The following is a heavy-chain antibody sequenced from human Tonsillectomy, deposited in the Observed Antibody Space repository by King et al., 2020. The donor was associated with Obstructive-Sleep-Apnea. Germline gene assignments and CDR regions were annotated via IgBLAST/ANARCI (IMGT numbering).Heavy chain of an antibody. CDR3: ARESTEEIPGC. J-gene: IGHJ4*02. D-gene: IGHD2-21*01. V-gene: IGHV3-7*01. CDR1: GFTFSRYW. Sequence: VQLVESGGGLVQPGGSLRLSCTASGFTFSRYWMSWVRQAPGKGLEWVANINQDESEKYFVDSVEGRFTISRDNAKNSLYLQMNSLRAEDTAVYYCARESTEEIPGCWGQGTLVIVSS. CDR2: INQDESEK.